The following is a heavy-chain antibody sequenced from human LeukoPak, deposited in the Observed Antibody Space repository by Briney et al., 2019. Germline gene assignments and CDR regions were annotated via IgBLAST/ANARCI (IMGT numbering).Heavy chain of an antibody. CDR1: GGSISSSSYY. CDR2: IYYSGST. Sequence: SETLSLTCTVSGGSISSSSYYWGWIRQPPGKGLEWIGSIYYSGSTYYNPSLKSRVTISVDTSKNQFSLKLSSVTAADTAVYYCARDKFYYYDSSGYYYYYYGMDVWGQGTTVTVSS. D-gene: IGHD3-22*01. V-gene: IGHV4-39*07. J-gene: IGHJ6*02. CDR3: ARDKFYYYDSSGYYYYYYGMDV.